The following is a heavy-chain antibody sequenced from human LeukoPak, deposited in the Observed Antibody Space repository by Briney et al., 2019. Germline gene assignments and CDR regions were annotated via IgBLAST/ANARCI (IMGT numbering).Heavy chain of an antibody. CDR3: ATTPLGATGLFDY. CDR1: GGSISSYY. V-gene: IGHV4-4*09. D-gene: IGHD1-26*01. Sequence: SETLSLTCTVSGGSISSYYWSWIRQPPGKGLEWIGYIYTSGSTNYNPSLKSRVTISVDTSKNQFSLKLSSVTAADTAVYYCATTPLGATGLFDYWGQGTLVTVSS. J-gene: IGHJ4*02. CDR2: IYTSGST.